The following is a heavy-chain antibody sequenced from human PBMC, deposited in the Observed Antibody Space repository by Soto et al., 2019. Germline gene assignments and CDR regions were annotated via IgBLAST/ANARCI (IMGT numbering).Heavy chain of an antibody. V-gene: IGHV4-39*01. D-gene: IGHD3-22*01. J-gene: IGHJ5*02. CDR3: ATLYYYGTSGYYYRRHYDL. Sequence: SDTLSLTCTVSGDSISSNSDYWGWFRQPPGKGLEWIGNIHYSGNTYYSPSLKSRVTISLDTSKNQFSLKLSSVTAADTAVYYCATLYYYGTSGYYYRRHYDLWSQGTLVTGS. CDR1: GDSISSNSDY. CDR2: IHYSGNT.